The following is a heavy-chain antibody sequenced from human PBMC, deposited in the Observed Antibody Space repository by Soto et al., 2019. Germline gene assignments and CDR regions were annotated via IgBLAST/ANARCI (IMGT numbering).Heavy chain of an antibody. CDR1: GGSISSYY. CDR3: ARAGVLRNWFDP. J-gene: IGHJ5*02. V-gene: IGHV4-59*01. Sequence: SETLSLTCTVAGGSISSYYWSWIRQPPGKGLEWIGYIYYSGSTNYNPSLKSRVTISVDTSKNQFSLKLSSVTAADTAVYYCARAGVLRNWFDPWGQGTLVTVSS. D-gene: IGHD4-17*01. CDR2: IYYSGST.